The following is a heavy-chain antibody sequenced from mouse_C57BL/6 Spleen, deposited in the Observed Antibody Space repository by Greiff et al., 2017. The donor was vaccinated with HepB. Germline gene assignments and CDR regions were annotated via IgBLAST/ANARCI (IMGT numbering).Heavy chain of an antibody. V-gene: IGHV3-6*01. CDR2: ISYDGSN. D-gene: IGHD1-1*01. CDR1: GYSITSGYY. CDR3: ARDPHYYGSSSLDY. J-gene: IGHJ2*01. Sequence: EVKLMESGPGLVKPSQSLSLTCSVTGYSITSGYYWNWIRQFPGNKLEWMGYISYDGSNNYNPSLKNRISITRDTSKNQFFLKLNSVTTEDTATYYCARDPHYYGSSSLDYWGQGTTLTVSS.